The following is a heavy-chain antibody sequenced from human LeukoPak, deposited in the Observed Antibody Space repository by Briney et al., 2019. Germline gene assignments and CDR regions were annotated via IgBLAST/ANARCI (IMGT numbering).Heavy chain of an antibody. Sequence: GGSLRLSCAASGFTFSSFSMNWVRQAPGKGLEWVANIKQDGSEKYYVDSVKGRFTISRDNAKNSLYLQMNSLRAEDTAVYYCARGHCSGGSCSVDYWGQGTLVTVSS. D-gene: IGHD2-15*01. CDR3: ARGHCSGGSCSVDY. J-gene: IGHJ4*02. CDR1: GFTFSSFS. CDR2: IKQDGSEK. V-gene: IGHV3-7*01.